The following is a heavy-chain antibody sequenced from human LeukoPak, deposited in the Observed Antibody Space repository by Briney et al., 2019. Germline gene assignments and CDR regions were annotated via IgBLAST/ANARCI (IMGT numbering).Heavy chain of an antibody. CDR1: GFTFNTYT. D-gene: IGHD6-13*01. CDR3: AKCTGYSRYYYYGMDV. CDR2: ISGSSGII. V-gene: IGHV3-48*01. Sequence: GGSLRLSCAASGFTFNTYTMNWVRQAPGKGLEWVSYISGSSGIIDYADSVRGRFTISRDNAKNTLYLQMNSLRAEDTAVYYCAKCTGYSRYYYYGMDVWGQGTTVTVSS. J-gene: IGHJ6*02.